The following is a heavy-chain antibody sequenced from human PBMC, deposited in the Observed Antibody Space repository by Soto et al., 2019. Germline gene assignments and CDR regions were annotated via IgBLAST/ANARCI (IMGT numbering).Heavy chain of an antibody. J-gene: IGHJ4*02. Sequence: QITLKESGPTVVEPTETLTLTCSFSGFSLTTRPMGVAWIRQPPEKALEWLAVIYWDDDKRYNPSLRSRLTITKDTSKKQVVLTMTYMEPPDTATYYCAHRLGGFTWNDGYLDYWGQGTRVTVSS. CDR3: AHRLGGFTWNDGYLDY. CDR1: GFSLTTRPMG. CDR2: IYWDDDK. D-gene: IGHD1-1*01. V-gene: IGHV2-5*02.